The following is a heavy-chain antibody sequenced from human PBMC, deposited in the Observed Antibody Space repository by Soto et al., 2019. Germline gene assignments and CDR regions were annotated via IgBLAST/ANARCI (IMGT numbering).Heavy chain of an antibody. CDR1: GYTFTSYG. CDR2: ITTDKGKT. V-gene: IGHV1-18*01. J-gene: IGHJ4*02. Sequence: QVQLVQSGPEVKKPGASVKVSCKTSGYTFTSYGISWVRQAPGQGLEWMGWITTDKGKTTYAQKFQGRVTMTTDTPTRTAYMELRSLRSDDTAVYYCAPRSPAFDYWGQGTLVTVSS. CDR3: APRSPAFDY.